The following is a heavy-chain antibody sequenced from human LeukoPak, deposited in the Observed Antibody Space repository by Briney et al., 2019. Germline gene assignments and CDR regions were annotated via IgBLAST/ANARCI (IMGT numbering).Heavy chain of an antibody. CDR3: AREGRGYSYAFEY. CDR1: GFTFSNYW. Sequence: GGSMRLSCAASGFTFSNYWMHWVRQAPGKGLVWVSRINGDGTNTTYADSVKGRFTISRDNGQNTLYLQMNSLRAEDTAVYYCAREGRGYSYAFEYWGQGTLVTVSS. V-gene: IGHV3-74*01. J-gene: IGHJ4*02. D-gene: IGHD5-18*01. CDR2: INGDGTNT.